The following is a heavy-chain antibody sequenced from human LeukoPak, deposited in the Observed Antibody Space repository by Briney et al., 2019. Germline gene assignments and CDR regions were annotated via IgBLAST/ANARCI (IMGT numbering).Heavy chain of an antibody. Sequence: ASVKVSCKASGYTFTGYYMHWVRQAPGQGLEWMGWINPNSGGTNYAQKLQGRVTMTTDTSTSTAYMELRSLRSDDTAVYYCARSRQGTYYYDSSGWYNWFDPWGQGTLVTVSS. V-gene: IGHV1-2*02. CDR3: ARSRQGTYYYDSSGWYNWFDP. CDR1: GYTFTGYY. CDR2: INPNSGGT. D-gene: IGHD3-22*01. J-gene: IGHJ5*02.